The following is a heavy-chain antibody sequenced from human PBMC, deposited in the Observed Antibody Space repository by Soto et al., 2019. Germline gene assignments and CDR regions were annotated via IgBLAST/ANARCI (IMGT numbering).Heavy chain of an antibody. V-gene: IGHV3-30*18. Sequence: QVQLVESGGGVVQPGRSLRLSCAASGFTFSSYGMHWVRQAPGKGLEWVAVISYDGSNKYYADSVKGRFTISRDNSKNTLYLQMNSLRAEDTAVYYCAKFADYYDSSGYPAEYFQHWGQGTLVTVSS. CDR2: ISYDGSNK. D-gene: IGHD3-22*01. CDR1: GFTFSSYG. CDR3: AKFADYYDSSGYPAEYFQH. J-gene: IGHJ1*01.